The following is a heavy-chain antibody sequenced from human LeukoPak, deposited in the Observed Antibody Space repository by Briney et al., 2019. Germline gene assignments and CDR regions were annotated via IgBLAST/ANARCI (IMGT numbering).Heavy chain of an antibody. CDR2: ISGSGVNT. J-gene: IGHJ3*02. D-gene: IGHD3-22*01. CDR1: GYTFSSYS. V-gene: IGHV3-23*01. Sequence: GGSLRLSCTASGYTFSSYSMTWVRQAPGKGLGWVSAISGSGVNTYYADSVKGRFAASRGNSKNTLYLQMNSLRAEDTAVYYCARGRSGYGPFDAFDIWGQGTWVTVSS. CDR3: ARGRSGYGPFDAFDI.